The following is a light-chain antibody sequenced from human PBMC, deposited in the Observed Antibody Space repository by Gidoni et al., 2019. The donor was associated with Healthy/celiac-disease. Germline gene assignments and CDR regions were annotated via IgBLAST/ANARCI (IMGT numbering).Light chain of an antibody. CDR3: SSYTSSSTWV. CDR2: EVS. CDR1: SSDVGGYNY. Sequence: QSAPTQPAPVSGSPGQSITISCTGTSSDVGGYNYVSWYPQHPGKAPKLMIYEVSNRPSGVSNRFSGFKSGNTASLTISGLQAEDEADYYCSSYTSSSTWVFGGGTKLTVL. J-gene: IGLJ2*01. V-gene: IGLV2-14*01.